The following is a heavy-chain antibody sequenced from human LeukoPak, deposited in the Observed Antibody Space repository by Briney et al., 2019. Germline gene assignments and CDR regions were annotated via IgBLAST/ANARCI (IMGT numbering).Heavy chain of an antibody. J-gene: IGHJ5*02. CDR2: IYYSGST. V-gene: IGHV4-61*10. CDR3: ARFTPQGYGWGGYNRFDP. D-gene: IGHD3-16*01. Sequence: SETLSLTCTVSGGSISSSSYYWSWIRQPAGKGLEWIGYIYYSGSTNYNPSLKSRVTISLDTSKNQFSLNLTSVTAADTAVYYCARFTPQGYGWGGYNRFDPWGQGTLVTVSS. CDR1: GGSISSSSYY.